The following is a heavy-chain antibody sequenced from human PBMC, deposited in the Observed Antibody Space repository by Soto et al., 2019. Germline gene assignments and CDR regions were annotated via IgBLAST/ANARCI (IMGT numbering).Heavy chain of an antibody. D-gene: IGHD6-13*01. CDR2: IHSGDSNA. V-gene: IGHV5-51*01. Sequence: PGESLKITCKGSGYSFSTYSIGWVRQTPGKGLEWMGNIHSGDSNARYSPSFQGRVTISVDKSISAAYLQWTSLKASDTAVYYCPAWRSSHWFDYWGQGTLVTVSS. J-gene: IGHJ4*02. CDR3: PAWRSSHWFDY. CDR1: GYSFSTYS.